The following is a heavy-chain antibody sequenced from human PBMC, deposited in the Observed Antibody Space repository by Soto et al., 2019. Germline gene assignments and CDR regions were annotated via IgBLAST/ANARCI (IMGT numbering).Heavy chain of an antibody. CDR1: GDSISSSNW. V-gene: IGHV4-4*02. D-gene: IGHD4-4*01. J-gene: IGHJ4*02. CDR2: INHLGST. CDR3: ARAYSPGY. Sequence: QVQLQESGPGRVKPSGTLSLTCAVSGDSISSSNWWNWVRQPPGKGLEWIAEINHLGSTSYNPSLKSRATISVDKSTKQFSLRLTSVTAADTAVYYCARAYSPGYWGQGTLVTVSS.